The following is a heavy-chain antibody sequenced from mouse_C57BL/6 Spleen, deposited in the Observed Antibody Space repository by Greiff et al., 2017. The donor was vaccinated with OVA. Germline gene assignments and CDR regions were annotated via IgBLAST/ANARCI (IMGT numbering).Heavy chain of an antibody. Sequence: VQLQQPGAELVMPGASVKISCKASGYSFTGYYMNWVKQSPEKSLEWIGEINPSTGGTTYNQKFKAKATLTVDKSSSTAYMQLKSLTSEDSAVYHCARGDYGAGGYFDYWGQGTTLTVSS. D-gene: IGHD1-2*01. CDR3: ARGDYGAGGYFDY. V-gene: IGHV1-42*01. J-gene: IGHJ2*01. CDR1: GYSFTGYY. CDR2: INPSTGGT.